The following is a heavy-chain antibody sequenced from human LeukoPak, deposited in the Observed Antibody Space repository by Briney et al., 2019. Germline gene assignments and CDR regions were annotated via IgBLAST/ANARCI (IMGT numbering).Heavy chain of an antibody. J-gene: IGHJ4*02. CDR2: FKIKADGGTT. CDR3: TADTALRGGGEFDY. D-gene: IGHD3-10*01. CDR1: VTFSNAW. V-gene: IGHV3-15*01. Sequence: GGSLRLSCAASVTFSNAWMNWVRQAPGKGLEWVGHFKIKADGGTTDYAAPVKDRFTISRDDSQNTLYLQMNSLKTEDTAVYYFTADTALRGGGEFDYWGQGTLVTVSS.